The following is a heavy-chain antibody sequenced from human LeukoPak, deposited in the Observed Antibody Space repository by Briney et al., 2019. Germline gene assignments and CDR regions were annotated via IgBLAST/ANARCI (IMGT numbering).Heavy chain of an antibody. CDR1: GGSISSTIYY. CDR2: IYFSGST. D-gene: IGHD3-22*01. V-gene: IGHV4-39*01. Sequence: SETLSLTCTVSGGSISSTIYYWGWLRQPPGKGLEWIGSIYFSGSTYYNPSLKSRVTISVDTSKNQFSLKLSSVTAADTAVYYCARHGPRYYYDTSGYYYFDYWGQGTLVTVSS. J-gene: IGHJ4*02. CDR3: ARHGPRYYYDTSGYYYFDY.